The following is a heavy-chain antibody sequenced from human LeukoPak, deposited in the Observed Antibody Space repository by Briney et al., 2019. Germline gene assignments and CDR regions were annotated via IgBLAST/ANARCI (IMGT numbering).Heavy chain of an antibody. V-gene: IGHV4-59*01. J-gene: IGHJ4*02. CDR2: IYYSGST. Sequence: SETLSLTCTVSGGSISSYYWSWIRQPPGKGLEWIGYIYYSGSTNYNPSLKSRVTISVDTSKNQFSLKLSSVTAADTAVYYCARDSGSGMGYSSGPIYWGQGTLVTVSS. CDR3: ARDSGSGMGYSSGPIY. D-gene: IGHD6-19*01. CDR1: GGSISSYY.